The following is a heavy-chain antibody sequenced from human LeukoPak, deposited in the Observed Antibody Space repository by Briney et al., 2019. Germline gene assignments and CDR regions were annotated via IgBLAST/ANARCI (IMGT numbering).Heavy chain of an antibody. V-gene: IGHV4-39*01. D-gene: IGHD3-10*01. CDR1: GGSISSSSYY. CDR2: IYYSGST. Sequence: PSETLSLTCTVSGGSISSSSYYWGWIRQPPGKGLEWIGSIYYSGSTYYNPSLKSRVTISVDTSKNQFSLKLSSVTAADTAVYYCARLGSGSTGYMDVWGKGTTVTISS. J-gene: IGHJ6*03. CDR3: ARLGSGSTGYMDV.